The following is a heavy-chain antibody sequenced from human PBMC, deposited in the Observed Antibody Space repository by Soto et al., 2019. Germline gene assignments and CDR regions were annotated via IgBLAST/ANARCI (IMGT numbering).Heavy chain of an antibody. CDR1: GGSINTFY. Sequence: WETLSLTCTVSGGSINTFYWSWVRQPAGKGLEWIGRIFSSGSTSFNPSLESRVAMSVDTSKNHFSLNLSSVTAADMAVYYCAREGSYSAYNFAHGIQLWSFDFWGQGALVTVSS. V-gene: IGHV4-4*07. D-gene: IGHD5-12*01. CDR3: AREGSYSAYNFAHGIQLWSFDF. J-gene: IGHJ4*02. CDR2: IFSSGST.